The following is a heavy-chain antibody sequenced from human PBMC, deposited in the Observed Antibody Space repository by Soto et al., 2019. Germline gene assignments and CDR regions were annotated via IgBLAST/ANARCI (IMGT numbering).Heavy chain of an antibody. J-gene: IGHJ4*02. CDR1: GYTFTGYA. V-gene: IGHV1-3*01. CDR3: ARDVAVAADFDY. Sequence: GASVKVSCTASGYTFTGYAMHWVRQAPGQRLEWMGWINAGNGNTKYSQKFQGRVTITRDTSASTAYMELSSLRSEDTAVYYCARDVAVAADFDYWGQGTLVTVSS. CDR2: INAGNGNT. D-gene: IGHD6-19*01.